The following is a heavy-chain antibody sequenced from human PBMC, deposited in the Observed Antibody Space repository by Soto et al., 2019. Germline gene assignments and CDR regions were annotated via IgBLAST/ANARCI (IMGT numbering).Heavy chain of an antibody. CDR1: GFTFSSYA. CDR2: ISYDGSNK. D-gene: IGHD3-3*01. Sequence: QVQLVESGGGVVQPGRSLRLSCAASGFTFSSYAIHWVRQAPGKGLEWVAVISYDGSNKYYADSVKGRFTFSRDNSKNTLYLQMNSLRAEDTAVYYCARALRFLEWEIDIWGQGTMVTVSS. V-gene: IGHV3-30-3*01. J-gene: IGHJ3*02. CDR3: ARALRFLEWEIDI.